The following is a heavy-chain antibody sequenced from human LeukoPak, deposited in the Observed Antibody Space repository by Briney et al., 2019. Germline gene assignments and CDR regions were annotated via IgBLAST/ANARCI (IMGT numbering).Heavy chain of an antibody. CDR1: GYTFTSYD. CDR3: AREVSYTTTVSHYYYMDV. Sequence: ASVKVSCKASGYTFTSYDINWVRQATGQGLEWMGWMNPNSGNTGYAQEFQGRVTITRNTSISTAYMELSSLRSEDTAVYYCAREVSYTTTVSHYYYMDVWGKGTTVTVSS. CDR2: MNPNSGNT. V-gene: IGHV1-8*03. D-gene: IGHD4-11*01. J-gene: IGHJ6*03.